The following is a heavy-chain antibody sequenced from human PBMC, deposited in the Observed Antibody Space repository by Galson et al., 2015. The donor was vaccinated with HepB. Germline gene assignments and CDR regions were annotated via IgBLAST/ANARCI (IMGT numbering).Heavy chain of an antibody. V-gene: IGHV3-48*03. D-gene: IGHD2-15*01. J-gene: IGHJ4*02. CDR2: ISSGGNTI. Sequence: SLRLSCAASGFSLTNYEMNWVRQAPGTGLEWLSYISSGGNTIYYADSVKDRFTISRDNAKNSLYLQMNSLRAEDTAVYYCMRDGIYCSGGFCHPYWGQETLVTVSS. CDR3: MRDGIYCSGGFCHPY. CDR1: GFSLTNYE.